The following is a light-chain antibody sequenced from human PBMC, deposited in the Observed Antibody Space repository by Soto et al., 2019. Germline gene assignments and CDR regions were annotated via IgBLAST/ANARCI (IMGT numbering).Light chain of an antibody. CDR3: QQYSSSSGT. CDR1: QGIRND. V-gene: IGKV1-5*03. CDR2: KAS. Sequence: SQLTQSPSSLSASVGDRVTITCRASQGIRNDLGWYQQKPGKAPKLLIYKASTLESEVPSRFSGSGSGTEFTLTISSLQPDDFATYYCQQYSSSSGTFGQGTKVDI. J-gene: IGKJ1*01.